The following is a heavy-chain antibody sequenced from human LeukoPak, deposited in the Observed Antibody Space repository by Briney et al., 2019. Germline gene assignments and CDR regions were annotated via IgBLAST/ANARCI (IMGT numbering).Heavy chain of an antibody. CDR2: INPSGGST. J-gene: IGHJ4*02. CDR3: ARAGRPMIGGVTPLEHFDS. V-gene: IGHV1-46*01. D-gene: IGHD3-10*01. CDR1: GYTFTSYY. Sequence: ASVTVSCTASGYTFTSYYMHWVRQAPGQGLEWMGIINPSGGSTSYAQKFQDRVTVTRDTPATTAYMELSSLRAEDTAVYYCARAGRPMIGGVTPLEHFDSWGQGTLVTVSS.